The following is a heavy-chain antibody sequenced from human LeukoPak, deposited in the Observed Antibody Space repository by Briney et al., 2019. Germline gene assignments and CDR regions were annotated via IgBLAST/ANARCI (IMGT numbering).Heavy chain of an antibody. CDR1: GYTFTSYG. D-gene: IGHD3-22*01. CDR3: ARGMGYYDSSGYYFPLGY. J-gene: IGHJ4*02. CDR2: ISAYNGNT. V-gene: IGHV1-18*01. Sequence: ASVKVSCKASGYTFTSYGISWVRQAPGQGLGWMGWISAYNGNTNYAQKLQGRVTMTTDTSTSTAYMELRSLRSDDTAVYYCARGMGYYDSSGYYFPLGYWGQGTLVTVSS.